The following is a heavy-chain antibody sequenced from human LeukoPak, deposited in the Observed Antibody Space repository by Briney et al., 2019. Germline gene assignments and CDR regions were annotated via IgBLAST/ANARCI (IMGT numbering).Heavy chain of an antibody. V-gene: IGHV4-34*01. CDR2: VNYSGST. Sequence: SETLSLTCVVYGGSFSGYYWSWIRQPPGKGLEWIGDVNYSGSTNYNPSLESRVTISVDTTKNQFSLKLRSVTAADTAVYYCARSIIVVVAAGALDIWGQGTMVTVSS. D-gene: IGHD2-21*02. CDR3: ARSIIVVVAAGALDI. CDR1: GGSFSGYY. J-gene: IGHJ3*02.